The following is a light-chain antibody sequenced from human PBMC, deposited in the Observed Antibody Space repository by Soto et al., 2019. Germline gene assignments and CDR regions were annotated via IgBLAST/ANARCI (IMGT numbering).Light chain of an antibody. J-gene: IGKJ4*01. V-gene: IGKV1-12*01. Sequence: IQMTQSPSTLSASVGDRVTITCRASQSIGSWLAWYKQKPGKAPKLLIYAASSLQSGVPSRFRGSGSGTDFTLTISSLKPEDFETYYCQQANSFPLTFGGGTKVDIK. CDR1: QSIGSW. CDR2: AAS. CDR3: QQANSFPLT.